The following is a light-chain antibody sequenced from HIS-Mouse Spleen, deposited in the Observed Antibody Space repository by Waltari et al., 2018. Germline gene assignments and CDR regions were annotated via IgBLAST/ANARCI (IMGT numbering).Light chain of an antibody. V-gene: IGLV3-10*01. CDR3: YSTDSSGNHRV. CDR1: AWPKKY. J-gene: IGLJ2*01. CDR2: EDS. Sequence: SYELTQPPSVSVSPGQTARITCSGGAWPKKYAYVYQQQPGQAPVLVIYEDSKRPSGIPDRFSGSSSGTMATLTISGAQVEDEADYYCYSTDSSGNHRVFGGGTKLTVL.